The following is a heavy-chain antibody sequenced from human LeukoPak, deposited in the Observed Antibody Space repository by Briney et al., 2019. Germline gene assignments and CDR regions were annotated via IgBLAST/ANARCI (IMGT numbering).Heavy chain of an antibody. J-gene: IGHJ4*02. D-gene: IGHD1-26*01. Sequence: SQTLSLTCTGPGGSISSGSYDWRWCRQPAGEGLEWIGRIYTSGSTNYNPSLKSRVTISVDTSKNQFSLKLSPVAAADTAVYYCARGPPMVGGTQSRQPDWGRGTLVSVST. CDR1: GGSISSGSYD. V-gene: IGHV4-61*02. CDR2: IYTSGST. CDR3: ARGPPMVGGTQSRQPD.